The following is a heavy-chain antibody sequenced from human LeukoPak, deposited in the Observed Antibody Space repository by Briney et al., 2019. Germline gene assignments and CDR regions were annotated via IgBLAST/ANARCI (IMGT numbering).Heavy chain of an antibody. CDR1: GFTFRSYW. CDR3: TTDLIAVADDDY. Sequence: GGSLRLSCAASGFTFRSYWMTWVRQAPGKGLEWVGRIKSKTDGETTDYAAPVKGRFTISRDDSKNTLYLQMNSLKTEDTAVYYCTTDLIAVADDDYWGQGTLVTVSS. J-gene: IGHJ4*02. V-gene: IGHV3-15*01. D-gene: IGHD6-19*01. CDR2: IKSKTDGETT.